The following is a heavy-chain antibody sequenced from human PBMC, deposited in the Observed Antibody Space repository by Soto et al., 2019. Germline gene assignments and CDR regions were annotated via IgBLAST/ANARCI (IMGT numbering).Heavy chain of an antibody. D-gene: IGHD3-16*02. CDR3: ARDQVDYFWGSDRAHYDY. CDR1: GYTFTSYY. V-gene: IGHV1-46*01. Sequence: ASVKVSCKASGYTFTSYYMHWVRQAPGQGLEWMGIINPSGGSTSYAQKFQGRVTMTRDTSTSTVYMELSSLRSEDTAVYYCARDQVDYFWGSDRAHYDYRTQRTPVPVS. J-gene: IGHJ4*02. CDR2: INPSGGST.